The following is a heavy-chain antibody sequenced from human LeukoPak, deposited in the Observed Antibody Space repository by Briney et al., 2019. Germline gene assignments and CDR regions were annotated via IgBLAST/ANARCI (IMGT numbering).Heavy chain of an antibody. D-gene: IGHD1-26*01. J-gene: IGHJ4*02. V-gene: IGHV1-2*02. CDR1: GYTFTGYY. CDR2: INPNSGGT. Sequence: GASVKVSCKASGYTFTGYYMHWVRQAPGQGLEWVGWINPNSGGTNYAQKFQGRVTMTRDTSISTAYMELRSLRSDDTAVYYCARVPYSGSYLGLFDYWGQGTLVTVSS. CDR3: ARVPYSGSYLGLFDY.